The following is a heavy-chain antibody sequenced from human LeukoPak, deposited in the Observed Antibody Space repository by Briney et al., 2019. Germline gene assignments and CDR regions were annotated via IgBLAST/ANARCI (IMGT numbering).Heavy chain of an antibody. V-gene: IGHV4-34*01. CDR3: ARAAPHKYYGDYVKSGAFDI. CDR1: GGSFSGYY. J-gene: IGHJ3*02. D-gene: IGHD4-17*01. CDR2: INHSGST. Sequence: SETLSLTCAVYGGSFSGYYWSWIRQPPGKGLEWIGEINHSGSTYYNPSLKSRVTISVDRSKNQFSLKLSSVTAADTAVYYCARAAPHKYYGDYVKSGAFDIWGQGTMVTVSS.